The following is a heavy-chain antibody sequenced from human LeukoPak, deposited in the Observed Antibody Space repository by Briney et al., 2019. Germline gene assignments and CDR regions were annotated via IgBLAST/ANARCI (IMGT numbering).Heavy chain of an antibody. D-gene: IGHD6-19*01. J-gene: IGHJ1*01. CDR3: ARSTLPGRSGRTEFFQH. V-gene: IGHV3-11*01. CDR1: GFTFSNYY. Sequence: GGSLRLSCAASGFTFSNYYMTWIRQAPGKGLQWISFISDSGNTIYYADSVEGRFTISRDNAKNSLYLQMHSLGAEDTAMYYCARSTLPGRSGRTEFFQHWGQGTLVTVSS. CDR2: ISDSGNTI.